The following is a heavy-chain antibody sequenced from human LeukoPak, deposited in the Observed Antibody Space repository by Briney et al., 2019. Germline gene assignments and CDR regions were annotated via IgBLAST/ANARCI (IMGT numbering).Heavy chain of an antibody. J-gene: IGHJ4*02. CDR2: IRYDGSNK. CDR1: GFTFSSYG. CDR3: AKFGRPFDY. D-gene: IGHD1-1*01. Sequence: GGSLRLSCAASGFTFSSYGMHWVRQAPGKGLEWVAFIRYDGSNKYYADSVKGRFTISRDNSKNTLYLQTNSLRAEDTAVYYCAKFGRPFDYWGQGTLVTVSS. V-gene: IGHV3-30*02.